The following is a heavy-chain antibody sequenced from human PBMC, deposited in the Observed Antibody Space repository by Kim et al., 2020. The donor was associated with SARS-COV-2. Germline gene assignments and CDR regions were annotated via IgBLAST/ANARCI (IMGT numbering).Heavy chain of an antibody. V-gene: IGHV4-39*01. J-gene: IGHJ4*02. D-gene: IGHD3-22*01. Sequence: PSLEGRVTMSVDTSKNQFSLKLSSVTAADTAVYYCARLSGYYDSSGTFDYWGQGTLVTVSS. CDR3: ARLSGYYDSSGTFDY.